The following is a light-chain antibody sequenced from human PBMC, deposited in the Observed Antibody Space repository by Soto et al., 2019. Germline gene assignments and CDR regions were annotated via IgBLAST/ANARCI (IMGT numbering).Light chain of an antibody. CDR1: SSDVGGYNY. J-gene: IGLJ7*01. Sequence: QSVLTQPASVSGSPGQSITISCTGTSSDVGGYNYVSWYQQHPGKAPKLMIYDVSNRPSGVSNRFSGSKSGNTASLTISGLQAEDEADYYYSSYTSSSTWVFGGGTQLTVL. CDR2: DVS. V-gene: IGLV2-14*01. CDR3: SSYTSSSTWV.